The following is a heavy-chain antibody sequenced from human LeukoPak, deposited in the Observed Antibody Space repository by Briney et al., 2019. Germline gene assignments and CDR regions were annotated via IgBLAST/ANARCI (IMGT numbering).Heavy chain of an antibody. CDR1: GYTFTSYA. V-gene: IGHV1-3*03. D-gene: IGHD6-13*01. J-gene: IGHJ6*03. CDR3: ARDRQQLVRGYYYYMDV. CDR2: INAGNGNT. Sequence: ASVKVSCKASGYTFTSYAMHWVRQAPGQRLEWMGWINAGNGNTKYSQEFQGRVTITRDTSASTAYMELSSLRSEDMAVYYCARDRQQLVRGYYYYMDVWGKGTTVTVSS.